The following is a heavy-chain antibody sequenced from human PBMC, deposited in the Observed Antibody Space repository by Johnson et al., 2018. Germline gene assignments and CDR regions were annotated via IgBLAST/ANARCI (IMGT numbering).Heavy chain of an antibody. CDR3: AKDNIAAAGPAFDI. CDR2: IYYSGST. D-gene: IGHD6-13*01. V-gene: IGHV4-39*02. J-gene: IGHJ3*02. CDR1: GGSISSSSYY. Sequence: QVQLQESGPGLVKPSETLSLTCTVSGGSISSSSYYWGWIRQPPGKGLEWIGSIYYSGSTDYNPALKRRVTISVETSKNQFSLKLRSVTAADKAVYYCAKDNIAAAGPAFDIWGQGTMVTVSS.